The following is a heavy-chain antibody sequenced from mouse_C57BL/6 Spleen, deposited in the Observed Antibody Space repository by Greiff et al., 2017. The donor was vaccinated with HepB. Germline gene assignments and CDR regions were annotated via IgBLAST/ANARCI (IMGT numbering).Heavy chain of an antibody. J-gene: IGHJ4*01. V-gene: IGHV1-72*01. CDR2: IDPNSGGT. CDR1: GYTFTSYW. D-gene: IGHD2-4*01. CDR3: AREDDYDGAHYYAMDY. Sequence: QVQLKQPGAELVKPGASVKLSCKASGYTFTSYWMHWVKQRPGRGLEWIGRIDPNSGGTKYNEKFKSKATLTVDKPSSTAYMQLSSLTSEDSAVYYCAREDDYDGAHYYAMDYWGQGTSVTVSS.